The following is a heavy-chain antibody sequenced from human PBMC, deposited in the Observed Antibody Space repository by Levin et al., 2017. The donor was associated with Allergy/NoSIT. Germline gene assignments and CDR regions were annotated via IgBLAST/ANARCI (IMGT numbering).Heavy chain of an antibody. Sequence: SVKVSCKASGGTFSSYAISWVRQAPGQGLEWMGGIIPIFGTANYAQKFQGRVTITADESTSTAYMELSSLRSEDTAVYYCARASGPFGSSITGTTWYFDLWGRGTLVTVSS. CDR1: GGTFSSYA. D-gene: IGHD1-20*01. V-gene: IGHV1-69*13. CDR3: ARASGPFGSSITGTTWYFDL. CDR2: IIPIFGTA. J-gene: IGHJ2*01.